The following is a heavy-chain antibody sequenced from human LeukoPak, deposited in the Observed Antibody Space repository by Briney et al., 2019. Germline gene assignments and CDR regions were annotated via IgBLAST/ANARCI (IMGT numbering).Heavy chain of an antibody. V-gene: IGHV1-46*01. D-gene: IGHD6-13*01. J-gene: IGHJ4*02. CDR1: GYTFTSYY. CDR3: ARGIAAAGEDFDY. CDR2: INPSGGST. Sequence: ASVKVSCKASGYTFTSYYMHWVRQAPGQGLEWMGIINPSGGSTNYAQKFQGRVTITADESTSTAYMELSSLRSEDTAVYYCARGIAAAGEDFDYWGQGTLVTVSS.